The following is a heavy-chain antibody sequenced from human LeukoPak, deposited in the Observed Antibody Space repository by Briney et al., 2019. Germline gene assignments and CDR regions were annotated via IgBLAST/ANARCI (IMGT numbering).Heavy chain of an antibody. CDR1: GGSFSGYY. CDR2: INHSGST. J-gene: IGHJ4*02. CDR3: ARRIQLWEFDY. V-gene: IGHV4-34*01. Sequence: SETLSLTCAVYGGSFSGYYWSWIRQPPGKGLEWIGEINHSGSTNYNPSLKSRVTISVDTSKNQFSLKLSSVTAADTAVYYCARRIQLWEFDYWGQGTLVTVSS. D-gene: IGHD5-18*01.